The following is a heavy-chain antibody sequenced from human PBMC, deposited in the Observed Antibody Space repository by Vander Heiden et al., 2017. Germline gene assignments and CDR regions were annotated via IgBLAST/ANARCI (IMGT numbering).Heavy chain of an antibody. Sequence: EVQLLGCGGGLVQPGGSLRLSCAASGFTFRSYAMSWVRQAPRKGLEWVSAISGSGGSTYYADSVKGRFTISRDNSKNTLYLQMNSLRAEDTAVYYCAKGNYYDSSGTTDYWGQGTLVTVSS. J-gene: IGHJ4*02. CDR1: GFTFRSYA. CDR2: ISGSGGST. CDR3: AKGNYYDSSGTTDY. V-gene: IGHV3-23*01. D-gene: IGHD3-22*01.